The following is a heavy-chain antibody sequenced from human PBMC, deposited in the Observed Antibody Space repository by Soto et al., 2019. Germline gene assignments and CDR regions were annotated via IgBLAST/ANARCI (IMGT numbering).Heavy chain of an antibody. CDR1: GFTFNTYW. CDR2: IKQDESEK. CDR3: ARALLLWDKGDWFDP. Sequence: EVQLVESGGGLVQPGGSLRLSCAASGFTFNTYWMSWVRQAPGKGLEWVANIKQDESEKYYVDSVKGRFTISRDNAKNSLYLQMNSVRAEDTAVSYCARALLLWDKGDWFDPWGQGTLVIVSS. V-gene: IGHV3-7*04. D-gene: IGHD3-10*01. J-gene: IGHJ5*02.